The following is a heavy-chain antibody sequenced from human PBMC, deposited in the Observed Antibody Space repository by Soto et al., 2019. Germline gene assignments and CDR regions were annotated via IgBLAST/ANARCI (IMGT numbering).Heavy chain of an antibody. Sequence: ASVKVSCKTSGYTFSNYAISWVRQAPGQGLEWMGWVSPYNGNANYTEKFQGRVSMTTDTSTTTAYMELTSLTSDDTAIYYCAREISLIMAAHAYWGAGTMVTVYS. V-gene: IGHV1-18*04. J-gene: IGHJ4*02. CDR3: AREISLIMAAHAY. CDR1: GYTFSNYA. D-gene: IGHD2-8*01. CDR2: VSPYNGNA.